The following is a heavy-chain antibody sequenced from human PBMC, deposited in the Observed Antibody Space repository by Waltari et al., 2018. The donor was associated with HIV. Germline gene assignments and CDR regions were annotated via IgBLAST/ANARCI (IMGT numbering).Heavy chain of an antibody. Sequence: QVQLVQSGSEVKKPGASVKVSCKTSGYTFTSYGISWVRQAPGPGLDWVGWSSDDNGNTHFAQKYQERVTMTTDMSASKAYMKLRGRGSDDAAVFYSARVGIGDQYDFWSASMTGGGDYWGQGTLVTVS. D-gene: IGHD3-3*01. CDR3: ARVGIGDQYDFWSASMTGGGDY. J-gene: IGHJ4*02. CDR2: SSDDNGNT. V-gene: IGHV1-18*01. CDR1: GYTFTSYG.